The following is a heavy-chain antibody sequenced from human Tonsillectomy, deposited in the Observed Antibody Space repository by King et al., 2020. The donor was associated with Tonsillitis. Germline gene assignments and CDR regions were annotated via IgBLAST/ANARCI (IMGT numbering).Heavy chain of an antibody. D-gene: IGHD3-22*01. CDR2: ITANSKYI. V-gene: IGHV3-21*01. J-gene: IGHJ3*02. CDR3: TKDKGADYYDSGRGAFDI. CDR1: GFTFGNYD. Sequence: VQLVESGGGLVKPGGSLRLSCAASGFTFGNYDMAWVRQGPGKGLEWVSSITANSKYIYYAASVKGRFTISRDNARTSLYLDMDILSAEDTAVYYCTKDKGADYYDSGRGAFDIWGQGTTVTVSS.